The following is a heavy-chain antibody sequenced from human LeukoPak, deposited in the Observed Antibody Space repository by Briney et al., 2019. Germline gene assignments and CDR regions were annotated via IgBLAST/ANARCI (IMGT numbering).Heavy chain of an antibody. CDR1: GDFISSYY. D-gene: IGHD3-22*01. Sequence: PSETLSLTCTVSGDFISSYYWSWIRQPPGEGLEWIGYIYYSGSTNYNPSLKSRVTISVDTSKNQFSLRLSSVTAADTAVYYCARVNYYDSSGTDYWGQGTLVTVSS. J-gene: IGHJ4*02. V-gene: IGHV4-59*01. CDR3: ARVNYYDSSGTDY. CDR2: IYYSGST.